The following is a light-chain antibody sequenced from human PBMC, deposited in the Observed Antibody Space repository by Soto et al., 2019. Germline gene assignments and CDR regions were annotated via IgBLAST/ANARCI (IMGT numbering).Light chain of an antibody. CDR3: QQSGGSPWT. V-gene: IGKV1-39*01. CDR1: RSVGGY. J-gene: IGKJ1*01. CDR2: AAS. Sequence: DIQMTQSPPSLSASVGDSVTITCRASRSVGGYLNWYQKRAGKAPKLLIYAASSLQTGVPSRFSGTGSAIDFSLTIKSLQPEDAATYFCQQSGGSPWTFGQGTDVQI.